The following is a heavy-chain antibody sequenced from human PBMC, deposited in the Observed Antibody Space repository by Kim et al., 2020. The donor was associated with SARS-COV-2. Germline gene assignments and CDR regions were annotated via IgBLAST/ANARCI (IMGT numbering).Heavy chain of an antibody. Sequence: GGSLRLSCAASGFTFSSYGMHWVRQAPGKGLEWVAVIWYDGSNKYYADSVKGRFTIPRDNSKNTLYLQMNSLRAEDTAVYYCARDLRDSSGYYSDYWGQGTLVTVSS. CDR1: GFTFSSYG. V-gene: IGHV3-33*01. J-gene: IGHJ4*02. D-gene: IGHD3-22*01. CDR3: ARDLRDSSGYYSDY. CDR2: IWYDGSNK.